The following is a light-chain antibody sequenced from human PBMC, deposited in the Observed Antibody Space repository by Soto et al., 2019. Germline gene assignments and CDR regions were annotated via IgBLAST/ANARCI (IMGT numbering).Light chain of an antibody. Sequence: QSALTQPASVSGSPGQSITISCTGTSSDVGGYNYVSWYQQHPGKAPKLMIYDVSNRPSGVSNRFSGSKSGNTASLTISGLQAEEEADYYCSSYTSSSFWVFGGGTKVTVL. CDR3: SSYTSSSFWV. J-gene: IGLJ3*02. CDR1: SSDVGGYNY. V-gene: IGLV2-14*01. CDR2: DVS.